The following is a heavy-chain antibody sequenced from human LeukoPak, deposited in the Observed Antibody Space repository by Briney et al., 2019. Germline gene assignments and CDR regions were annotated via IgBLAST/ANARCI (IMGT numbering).Heavy chain of an antibody. J-gene: IGHJ4*02. CDR2: IIPIFGIA. D-gene: IGHD3-22*01. Sequence: SVKVSFKASGGTFIIYAISWVRQAPGQGREWMGRIIPIFGIANYAQKLQGRVTITADKSTSTAYMELSSLRSEDTAVYYCALTYYDSSGHLDYWGQGTLVTVSS. V-gene: IGHV1-69*10. CDR1: GGTFIIYA. CDR3: ALTYYDSSGHLDY.